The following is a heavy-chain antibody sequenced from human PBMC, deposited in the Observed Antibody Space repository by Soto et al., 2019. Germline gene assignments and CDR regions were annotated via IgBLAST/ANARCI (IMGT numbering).Heavy chain of an antibody. D-gene: IGHD2-21*02. CDR1: GSTFSKYA. V-gene: IGHV3-23*01. J-gene: IGHJ4*02. CDR2: IKGSGNTI. Sequence: DVQLLESGGGLVQPGGSLRLSCVASGSTFSKYAMIWVRQAPGKGQEWVSGIKGSGNTIEYADSVKGRFSISRDNSKNTVDLQMNGMMAENTAMYYCAKDDVAGDGLWLVSDWGQGTLGTVS. CDR3: AKDDVAGDGLWLVSD.